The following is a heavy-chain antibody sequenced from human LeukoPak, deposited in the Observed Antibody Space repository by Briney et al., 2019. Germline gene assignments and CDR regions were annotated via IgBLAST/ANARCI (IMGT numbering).Heavy chain of an antibody. J-gene: IGHJ4*02. V-gene: IGHV3-23*01. CDR2: ITTSGDNT. Sequence: GGSLRLSCAASGFTFSSYAMSWVRQAPGKGLEWVSSITTSGDNTYYADSVKGRFTISRDNSKNTLCLQMNSLRAEDTAVYYCAKRGAYDNRYFDYWGQGTLVTVS. CDR3: AKRGAYDNRYFDY. D-gene: IGHD3-22*01. CDR1: GFTFSSYA.